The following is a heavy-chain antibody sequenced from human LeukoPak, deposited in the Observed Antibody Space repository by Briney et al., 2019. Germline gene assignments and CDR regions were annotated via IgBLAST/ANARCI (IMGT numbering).Heavy chain of an antibody. CDR1: GFTFSSYG. V-gene: IGHV3-30*18. Sequence: PGGSLRLSCAASGFTFSSYGMHWVRQAPGKGLEWVAVISYDGSNKYYADSVKGRFTISRDNSKNTLYLQMNSLRAEDSAVYYCAKGSAGGAFDIWGQGTMVTVSS. D-gene: IGHD6-13*01. CDR2: ISYDGSNK. CDR3: AKGSAGGAFDI. J-gene: IGHJ3*02.